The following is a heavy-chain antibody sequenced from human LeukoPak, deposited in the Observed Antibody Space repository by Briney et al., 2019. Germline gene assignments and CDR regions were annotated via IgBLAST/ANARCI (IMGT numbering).Heavy chain of an antibody. V-gene: IGHV1-2*02. D-gene: IGHD6-13*01. J-gene: IGHJ6*03. Sequence: ASVKVSCKASGYTFTGYYMHWVRQAPGQGLEWMGWINPNSGGTNYAQKFQGRVTMTRDTSISTAYMELSRLRSDDTAVYYCARSSGIAAAGGYYYYMDVWGKGTTVTISS. CDR2: INPNSGGT. CDR1: GYTFTGYY. CDR3: ARSSGIAAAGGYYYYMDV.